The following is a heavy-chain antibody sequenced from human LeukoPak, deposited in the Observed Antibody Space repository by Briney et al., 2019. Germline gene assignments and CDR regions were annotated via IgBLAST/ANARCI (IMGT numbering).Heavy chain of an antibody. V-gene: IGHV4-38-2*02. CDR2: IYHSGNT. D-gene: IGHD1-26*01. CDR3: ARAQAYSGRIFDF. J-gene: IGHJ4*02. CDR1: GYSISNGYY. Sequence: SETLSLTCTVSGYSISNGYYWGWIRQPPGKGLEWIGSIYHSGNTYYNPSLKSRVTISVDTSKNQFSLKLRSVTAADTAVYYCARAQAYSGRIFDFWGQGTLVTVSS.